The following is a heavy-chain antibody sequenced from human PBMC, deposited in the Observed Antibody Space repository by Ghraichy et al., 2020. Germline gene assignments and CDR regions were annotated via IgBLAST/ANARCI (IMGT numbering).Heavy chain of an antibody. CDR1: GGSFSGNY. CDR2: INHSGST. J-gene: IGHJ3*02. V-gene: IGHV4-34*01. Sequence: SETLSLTCALYGGSFSGNYWSWIRQPPGKGLEWIGEINHSGSTKYNPSLKSRVTMSVDTSKNQFSLRLSSVTAADTAVYYCATLITASQGDDFDIWGQGTMVTVSS. D-gene: IGHD6-13*01. CDR3: ATLITASQGDDFDI.